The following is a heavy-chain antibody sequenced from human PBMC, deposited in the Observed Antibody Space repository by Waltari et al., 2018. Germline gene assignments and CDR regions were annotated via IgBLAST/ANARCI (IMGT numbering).Heavy chain of an antibody. Sequence: QVQLQESGPGLVKPSETLSLTCTVSGGSISSSSYYWGWIRQPPGKGLEWIGSIYYSGSTYYNPSLKSRVTISVDTSKNQFSLKLSSVTAADTAVYYCARNRVRSYTLDYWGQGTLVTVSS. J-gene: IGHJ4*02. CDR1: GGSISSSSYY. V-gene: IGHV4-39*07. CDR3: ARNRVRSYTLDY. CDR2: IYYSGST. D-gene: IGHD1-26*01.